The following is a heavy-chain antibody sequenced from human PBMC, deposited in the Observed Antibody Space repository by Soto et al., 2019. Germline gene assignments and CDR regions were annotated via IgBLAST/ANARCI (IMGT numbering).Heavy chain of an antibody. Sequence: SVKISCKASGGTFSSYAISWVRQAPGQGLEWMGGIIPIFGTANYAQKFQGRVTITADESTSTAYMELSSLRSEDTAVYYCARGSWVGATRPPYYFDYWGQGTQVTVSS. CDR3: ARGSWVGATRPPYYFDY. CDR2: IIPIFGTA. D-gene: IGHD1-26*01. J-gene: IGHJ4*02. CDR1: GGTFSSYA. V-gene: IGHV1-69*13.